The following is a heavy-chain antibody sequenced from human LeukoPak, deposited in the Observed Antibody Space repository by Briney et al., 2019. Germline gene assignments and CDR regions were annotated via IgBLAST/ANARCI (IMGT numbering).Heavy chain of an antibody. CDR2: TNWNGGST. CDR1: RFTFDDSA. V-gene: IGHV3-20*04. Sequence: ARSMRLSCAASRFTFDDSAMSWVRQAPGKELKWVSGTNWNGGSTGYTDSVKGRFTTSKDNAKNSLYLQMNSLRAEDTALYSCARVHEGYCSGGSCYPGAFDIWGQGTMVTVSS. J-gene: IGHJ3*02. D-gene: IGHD2-15*01. CDR3: ARVHEGYCSGGSCYPGAFDI.